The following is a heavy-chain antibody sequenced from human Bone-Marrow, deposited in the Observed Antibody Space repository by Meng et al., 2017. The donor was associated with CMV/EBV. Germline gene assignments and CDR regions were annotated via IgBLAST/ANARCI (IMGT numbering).Heavy chain of an antibody. J-gene: IGHJ4*02. CDR1: GFTVSSNY. D-gene: IGHD3-3*01. Sequence: GESLKISCAASGFTVSSNYMSWVRQAPGKGLEWVSVIYSGGSTYYADCVKGRFTIPRDNSKNTPDLQMNSLRAEDTAVYYCTKGVKIFGVVTGFYFDYWGQGTLVTVSS. CDR3: TKGVKIFGVVTGFYFDY. V-gene: IGHV3-53*01. CDR2: IYSGGST.